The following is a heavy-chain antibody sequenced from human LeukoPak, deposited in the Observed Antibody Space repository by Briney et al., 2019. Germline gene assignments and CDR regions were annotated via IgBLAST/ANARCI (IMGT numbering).Heavy chain of an antibody. D-gene: IGHD3-22*01. CDR2: INPNSGVT. J-gene: IGHJ3*02. CDR1: GYTFSDYY. V-gene: IGHV1-2*02. CDR3: ATSRERYYYDSSGYYPDAFDI. Sequence: ASVKVSCKASGYTFSDYYLHWVRQAPGQGLEWMGWINPNSGVTNYAQKFQGRVTMTRDTSITTAYIELSRLRPDDTAVYYCATSRERYYYDSSGYYPDAFDIWGQGTMVTVSS.